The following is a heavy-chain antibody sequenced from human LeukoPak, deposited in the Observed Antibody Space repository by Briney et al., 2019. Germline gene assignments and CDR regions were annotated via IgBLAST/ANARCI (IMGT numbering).Heavy chain of an antibody. J-gene: IGHJ4*02. D-gene: IGHD3-10*01. V-gene: IGHV6-1*01. Sequence: SQTLSLTCAISGDSVSSNRAAWNWIRQSPSRGLEWLGRTYYRSKWYNDYAVSVKSRITINPDTSKNQFSLQLNSVTPEDTAVYYCAREVLLWFGELSAFDNWGQGTLVTVSS. CDR1: GDSVSSNRAA. CDR2: TYYRSKWYN. CDR3: AREVLLWFGELSAFDN.